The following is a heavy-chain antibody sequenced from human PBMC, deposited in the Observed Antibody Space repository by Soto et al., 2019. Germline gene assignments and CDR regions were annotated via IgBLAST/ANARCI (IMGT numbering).Heavy chain of an antibody. V-gene: IGHV4-34*01. Sequence: QVQLQQWGAGLLKPSETLSLTCAVYGGSFSGYYWTWIRQPPGKGLEWIGEINHSESTNYNPSLKSRVTISVDPSKNQFSLKLSSVAAADTAVYLCARDLRFLEWLFWGQGTLVTVSS. D-gene: IGHD3-3*01. CDR3: ARDLRFLEWLF. CDR1: GGSFSGYY. J-gene: IGHJ4*02. CDR2: INHSEST.